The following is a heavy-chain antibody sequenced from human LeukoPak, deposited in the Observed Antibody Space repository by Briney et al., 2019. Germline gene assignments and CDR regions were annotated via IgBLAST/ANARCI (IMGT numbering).Heavy chain of an antibody. CDR2: IYSGGST. Sequence: GGPLRLSCAASGFTVSSIYMSWVRQAPGKGLEWVSVIYSGGSTYYADSVKGRFTISRDNSKNTLYPQMNSLRAEDTAVYYCARDRWDSGSYHVDWGQGTLVTVSS. CDR3: ARDRWDSGSYHVD. CDR1: GFTVSSIY. D-gene: IGHD1-26*01. V-gene: IGHV3-53*01. J-gene: IGHJ4*02.